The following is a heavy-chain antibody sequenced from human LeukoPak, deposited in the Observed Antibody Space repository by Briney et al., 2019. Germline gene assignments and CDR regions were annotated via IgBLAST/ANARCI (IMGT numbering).Heavy chain of an antibody. V-gene: IGHV4-59*01. D-gene: IGHD3-10*01. J-gene: IGHJ4*02. CDR2: IYYSGST. Sequence: SETLSLTCTVSGGSISSYYWSWIRQPPGKGLEWIGYIYYSGSTNYNPSLKSRVTISVVTSKNQFSLKLSSVTAADTAVYYCARDRNYYGSGTDWGQGTLVTVSS. CDR3: ARDRNYYGSGTD. CDR1: GGSISSYY.